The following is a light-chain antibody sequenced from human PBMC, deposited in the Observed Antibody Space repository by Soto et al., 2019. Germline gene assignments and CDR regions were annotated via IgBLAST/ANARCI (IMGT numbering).Light chain of an antibody. V-gene: IGKV1-5*01. CDR1: QSVGTW. J-gene: IGKJ1*01. CDR3: QQYTSYSRA. Sequence: DIQMTQSPSTLSASVGGRVTIPCRASQSVGTWVAWYQQKPGKVPKLLIYDASNLGSGVPSRFSGSGSGTDFTPTISGLQPDDFTTYYCQQYTSYSRAFGQGTKVDIK. CDR2: DAS.